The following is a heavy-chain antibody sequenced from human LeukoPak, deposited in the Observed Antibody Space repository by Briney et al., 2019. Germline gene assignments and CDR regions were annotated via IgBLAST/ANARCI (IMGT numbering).Heavy chain of an antibody. CDR2: VSGSGGST. V-gene: IGHV3-23*01. CDR1: GFTFSNYA. CDR3: AKETYYDSSGAPIFDY. J-gene: IGHJ4*02. D-gene: IGHD3-22*01. Sequence: PGGSLRLSCAASGFTFSNYAMSWVRQAPGKGLEWVSAVSGSGGSTYYPDSVKGRFTISRDNSKNTLYLQMNSLRAEDTAVYYCAKETYYDSSGAPIFDYWGQGTLVTVSS.